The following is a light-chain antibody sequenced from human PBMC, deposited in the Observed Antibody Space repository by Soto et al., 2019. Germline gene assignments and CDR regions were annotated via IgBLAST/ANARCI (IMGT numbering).Light chain of an antibody. CDR3: QQYNNWPPLT. J-gene: IGKJ4*01. V-gene: IGKV3D-15*01. CDR1: QSVSSN. CDR2: GVS. Sequence: EIVMTQSPATLSLSPGERATLSCRASQSVSSNLAWYQQKPGQAPRLLIYGVSTRATGIPARFSGSGSGTEFTLTISSLQSEDFAVYYCQQYNNWPPLTFGGGTKVEIK.